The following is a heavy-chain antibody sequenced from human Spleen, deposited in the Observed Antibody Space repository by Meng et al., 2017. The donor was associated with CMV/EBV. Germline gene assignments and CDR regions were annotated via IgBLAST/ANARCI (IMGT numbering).Heavy chain of an antibody. CDR1: GGSFSGYY. V-gene: IGHV4-34*01. CDR2: INHGGST. CDR3: ARGIPQGLGRATGWFDP. J-gene: IGHJ5*02. Sequence: QVQLQESGPGLGKPSETWSLTCAVYGGSFSGYYWSWIRQPPGKGLEWIGEINHGGSTNYNPSLKSRVTISVDTSKNQFSLKLSSVTAADTAVYYCARGIPQGLGRATGWFDPWGQGTLVTVSS. D-gene: IGHD7-27*01.